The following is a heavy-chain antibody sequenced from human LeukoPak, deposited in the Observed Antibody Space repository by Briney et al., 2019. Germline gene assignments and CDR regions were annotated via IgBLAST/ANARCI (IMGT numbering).Heavy chain of an antibody. D-gene: IGHD5-24*01. V-gene: IGHV4-34*01. Sequence: SETLSLTCAVYGGSFSGYYWSWIRQPPGKGLEWVREINHSGSTNYNPSLKSRVTISVDTSKNQFSLKLSSVTAADTAVYYCARAASSARWLQLGYWGQGTLVTVSS. J-gene: IGHJ4*02. CDR2: INHSGST. CDR1: GGSFSGYY. CDR3: ARAASSARWLQLGY.